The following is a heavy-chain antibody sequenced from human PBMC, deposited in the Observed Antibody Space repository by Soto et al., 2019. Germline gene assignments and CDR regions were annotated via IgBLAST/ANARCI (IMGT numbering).Heavy chain of an antibody. CDR1: GFTFSNYW. V-gene: IGHV3-74*01. CDR3: VPRPYGSLGDY. J-gene: IGHJ4*02. CDR2: ISSDGSST. Sequence: GGSLRLSCAASGFTFSNYWMHWVRQAPGKGLVWVSRISSDGSSTSYADSVKGRFTISRDNAKNTLYLQMNSLRAEDTAVYYCVPRPYGSLGDYWGQGTLVTVSS. D-gene: IGHD4-17*01.